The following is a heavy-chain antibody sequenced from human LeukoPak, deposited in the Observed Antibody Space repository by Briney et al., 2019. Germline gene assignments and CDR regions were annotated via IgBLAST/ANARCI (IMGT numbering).Heavy chain of an antibody. D-gene: IGHD1-26*01. CDR3: AKAYRGSYAIDY. V-gene: IGHV3-23*01. CDR2: ISASGGST. CDR1: GFTFSSYA. Sequence: SGGSLRLSCAASGFTFSSYAMSWVRQAPGKGLEWVSAISASGGSTYYADSLKGRFTISRDNSKNTLYLQMNSLRAEDTAVYYCAKAYRGSYAIDYWGQGTLVTVSS. J-gene: IGHJ4*02.